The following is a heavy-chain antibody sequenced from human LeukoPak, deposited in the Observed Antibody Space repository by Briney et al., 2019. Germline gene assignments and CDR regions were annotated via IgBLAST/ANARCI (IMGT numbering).Heavy chain of an antibody. CDR3: AKWDDLVVAATPCGMDV. CDR1: GFTFSSYA. Sequence: PGGSLRLSCAASGFTFSSYAMSWVRQAPGNGLEWVSAISGSGGSTYYADSVKGRFTISRDNSKNTLYLQMNSLRAEDTAVYYCAKWDDLVVAATPCGMDVWGQGTTVTVSS. D-gene: IGHD2-15*01. J-gene: IGHJ6*02. V-gene: IGHV3-23*01. CDR2: ISGSGGST.